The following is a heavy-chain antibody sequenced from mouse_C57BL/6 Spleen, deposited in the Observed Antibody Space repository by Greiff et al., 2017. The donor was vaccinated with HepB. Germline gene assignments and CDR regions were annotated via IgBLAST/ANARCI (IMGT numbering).Heavy chain of an antibody. J-gene: IGHJ2*01. D-gene: IGHD1-1*02. V-gene: IGHV1-15*01. CDR1: GYTFTDYE. Sequence: VQLKESGAELVRPGASVTLSCKASGYTFTDYEMHWVKQTPVHGLEWIGAIDPETGGTAYNQKFKGKAILTADKSSSTAYMELRSLTSEDSAVYYCTGPVVVSFDYWGQGTTVTVSS. CDR3: TGPVVVSFDY. CDR2: IDPETGGT.